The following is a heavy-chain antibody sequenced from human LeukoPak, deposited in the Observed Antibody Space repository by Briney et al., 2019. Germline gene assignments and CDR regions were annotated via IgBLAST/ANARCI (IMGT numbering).Heavy chain of an antibody. CDR1: GGSISSGGYC. D-gene: IGHD4-23*01. CDR3: ARSDYGGKLDY. Sequence: SETLSLTCAVSGGSISSGGYCWTWIRQPPGKGLECIGYIYPSGSTYYNPSLKSRGTISVDRSKNQLSLRLSSVTAADTAVYYCARSDYGGKLDYWGQGILVTVSS. J-gene: IGHJ4*02. V-gene: IGHV4-30-2*01. CDR2: IYPSGST.